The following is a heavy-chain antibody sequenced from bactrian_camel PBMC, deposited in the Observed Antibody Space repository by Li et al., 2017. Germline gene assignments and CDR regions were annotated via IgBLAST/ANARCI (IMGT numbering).Heavy chain of an antibody. CDR3: AAGSPILYGGNCPLQSDYNY. D-gene: IGHD6*01. Sequence: HVQLVESGGGRVQPGGSLRLSCVNSGFTLSRITMRWVRQAPGQGLEWVAGVDSSGRTAYADSVKGRFTISRDNARNTLYLQMNSLKPEDTVMYFCAAGSPILYGGNCPLQSDYNYWGQGTQVTVS. V-gene: IGHV3S39*01. CDR2: VDSSGRT. CDR1: GFTLSRIT. J-gene: IGHJ4*01.